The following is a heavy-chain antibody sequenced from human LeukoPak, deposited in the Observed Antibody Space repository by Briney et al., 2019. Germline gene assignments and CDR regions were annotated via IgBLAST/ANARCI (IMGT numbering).Heavy chain of an antibody. CDR3: ATVRGDEYQLLLFDY. J-gene: IGHJ4*02. Sequence: ASVKVSCKVSGYTLTELSMHWVRQAPGKGLEWMGGFDPEDGETIYAQKFQGRVTMTEDTSTDTAYMELSSLRSEDTAVYYCATVRGDEYQLLLFDYWGQGTLVTVSS. CDR1: GYTLTELS. V-gene: IGHV1-24*01. D-gene: IGHD2-2*01. CDR2: FDPEDGET.